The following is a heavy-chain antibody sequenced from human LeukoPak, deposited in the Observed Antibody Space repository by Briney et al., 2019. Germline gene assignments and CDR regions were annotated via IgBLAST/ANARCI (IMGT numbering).Heavy chain of an antibody. CDR3: ARAPKYSSSWYWFDP. D-gene: IGHD6-13*01. CDR1: GYSFTSYW. V-gene: IGHV5-51*01. J-gene: IGHJ5*02. CDR2: IYPGDSDT. Sequence: RSGESLKISCKGSGYSFTSYWISWVRQMPGKGLEWMGIIYPGDSDTRYSPSFQGQVTISADKSISTAYLQWSSLKASDTAMYYCARAPKYSSSWYWFDPWGQGTLVTVSS.